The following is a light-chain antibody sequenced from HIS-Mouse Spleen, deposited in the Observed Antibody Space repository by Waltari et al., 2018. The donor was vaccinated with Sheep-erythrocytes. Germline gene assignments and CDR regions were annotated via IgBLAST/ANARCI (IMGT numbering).Light chain of an antibody. CDR3: QAWDSSIVG. Sequence: SYELTQPPSVSVSPGQTASITCPGDKLGDKYACWYQQKPGQSPVLVIYQDSKRPSGSPERFSGSNSGNTATLTISGTQAMDEADYYCQAWDSSIVGFGGGTKLTVL. J-gene: IGLJ2*01. V-gene: IGLV3-1*01. CDR1: KLGDKY. CDR2: QDS.